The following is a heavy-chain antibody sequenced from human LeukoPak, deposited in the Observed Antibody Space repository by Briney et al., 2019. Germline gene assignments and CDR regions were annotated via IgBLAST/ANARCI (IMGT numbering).Heavy chain of an antibody. CDR1: GGTFSSYA. J-gene: IGHJ3*02. V-gene: IGHV1-69*04. CDR2: IIPILGIA. CDR3: ARDIEGDYGSGSYYNKDAFDI. Sequence: SVKVSCKASGGTFSSYAIRWVRQAPGQGLEWMGRIIPILGIANYAQKFQGRVTITADKSTSTAYMELSSLRSEDTAVYYCARDIEGDYGSGSYYNKDAFDIWGQGTMVTVSS. D-gene: IGHD3-10*01.